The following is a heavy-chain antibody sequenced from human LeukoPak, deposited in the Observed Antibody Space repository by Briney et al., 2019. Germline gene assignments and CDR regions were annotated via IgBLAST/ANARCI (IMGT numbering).Heavy chain of an antibody. CDR1: GFTRSSYD. J-gene: IGHJ5*02. V-gene: IGHV3-23*01. D-gene: IGHD3-22*01. CDR3: AKDPSAYDSSGYYSPNWFDP. Sequence: GGSLRLACAACGFTRSSYDMSRARQAPGKGLEWVSAISGSGGSTYYADSVKGRFTISRDNSKNTLYLQMNSLRAEDTAVYYCAKDPSAYDSSGYYSPNWFDPWGQGTLVTVSS. CDR2: ISGSGGST.